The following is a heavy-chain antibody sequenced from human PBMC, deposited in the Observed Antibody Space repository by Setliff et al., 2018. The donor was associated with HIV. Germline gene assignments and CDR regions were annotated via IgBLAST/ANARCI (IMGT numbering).Heavy chain of an antibody. Sequence: ASVKVSCKASGYTFATYAVLWVRQAPGQRLESMGWINPGNGNTRYSQKFQGRVTISMDASATTLYMELSSLRSEDTAVYYCARGRGNDYGDYSYYYYMDVWGKGTTVTVSS. D-gene: IGHD4-17*01. CDR3: ARGRGNDYGDYSYYYYMDV. V-gene: IGHV1-3*01. CDR2: INPGNGNT. CDR1: GYTFATYA. J-gene: IGHJ6*03.